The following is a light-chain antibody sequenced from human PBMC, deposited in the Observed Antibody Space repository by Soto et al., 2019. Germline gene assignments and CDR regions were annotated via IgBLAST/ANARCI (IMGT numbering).Light chain of an antibody. CDR2: EVS. Sequence: ALTQPASVSGSPGQSITISCTGTSSDVGGYNYVSWYQQHPGKAPKLMIYEVSNRPSGVSNRFSGSKSGNTASLTISGLQAEDEADYYCSSYTSSSYYVFGTGTRSPS. V-gene: IGLV2-14*01. CDR3: SSYTSSSYYV. J-gene: IGLJ1*01. CDR1: SSDVGGYNY.